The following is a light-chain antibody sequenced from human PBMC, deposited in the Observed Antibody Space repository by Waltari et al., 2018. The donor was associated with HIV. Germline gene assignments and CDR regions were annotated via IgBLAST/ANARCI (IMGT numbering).Light chain of an antibody. CDR3: QQYGSSPGT. J-gene: IGKJ1*01. CDR2: GAS. Sequence: EIVLTQSPGTLSLSPGERATLSCRASQSVTSSYLAWYQQKPGQAPMLRIYGASSRATGIPDRFSGSGSGTDFTLTISRLEPEDFAVYYCQQYGSSPGTFGQGTKVEIK. V-gene: IGKV3-20*01. CDR1: QSVTSSY.